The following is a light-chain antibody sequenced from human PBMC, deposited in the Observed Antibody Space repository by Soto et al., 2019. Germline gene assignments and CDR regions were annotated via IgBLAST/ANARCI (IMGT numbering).Light chain of an antibody. V-gene: IGKV3D-20*02. CDR1: QSISNY. CDR3: QQRSVWPIT. Sequence: DIVLTQSPGTLSLSPGERATLSCRANQSISNYLAWYQQKPGQAPRLLIYGASSRATGIPDRFSGSGSGTDFTLTISRLEPEDVVLYFCQQRSVWPITLGQGTRLEIK. J-gene: IGKJ5*01. CDR2: GAS.